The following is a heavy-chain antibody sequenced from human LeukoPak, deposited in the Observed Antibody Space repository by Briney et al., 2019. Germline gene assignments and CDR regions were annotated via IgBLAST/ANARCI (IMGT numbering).Heavy chain of an antibody. V-gene: IGHV4-34*01. CDR3: ARHIYSGTDGDAFDI. Sequence: SETLSLTCAVYGGSFSGYYWGWIRQPPGKGLEWIGTIYYSGTTYYDPSLKSRVTTSVYTSKNQFSLKLRSVTAADTAVYYCARHIYSGTDGDAFDIWGQGTMVTVSS. D-gene: IGHD1-26*01. CDR1: GGSFSGYY. CDR2: IYYSGTT. J-gene: IGHJ3*02.